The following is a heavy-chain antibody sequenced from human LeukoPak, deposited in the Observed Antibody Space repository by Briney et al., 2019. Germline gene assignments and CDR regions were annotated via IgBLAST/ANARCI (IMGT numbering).Heavy chain of an antibody. CDR2: ISSSSSYI. CDR1: GFTFSSYS. D-gene: IGHD1/OR15-1a*01. V-gene: IGHV3-21*04. CDR3: AKDKGNRVYYYYGMDV. J-gene: IGHJ6*02. Sequence: GGSLRLSCAASGFTFSSYSMNWVRQAPGKGLEWVSSISSSSSYIYYADSVKGRFTISRDNAKNSLYLQMNSLRAEDTALCYCAKDKGNRVYYYYGMDVWGQGTTVTVSS.